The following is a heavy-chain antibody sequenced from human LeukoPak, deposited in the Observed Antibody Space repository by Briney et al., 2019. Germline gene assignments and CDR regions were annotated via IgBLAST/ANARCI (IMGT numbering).Heavy chain of an antibody. Sequence: PGRSLRLSCAASGYTFDDYAMPWVRQAPGKGLEWVSGISWNSGSIGYADSVKGRFTISRDNAKNSLYLQMNSLRAEDTALYYCATDGYTMTDYWGQGTLVTVSS. CDR3: ATDGYTMTDY. D-gene: IGHD5-24*01. CDR1: GYTFDDYA. J-gene: IGHJ4*02. CDR2: ISWNSGSI. V-gene: IGHV3-9*01.